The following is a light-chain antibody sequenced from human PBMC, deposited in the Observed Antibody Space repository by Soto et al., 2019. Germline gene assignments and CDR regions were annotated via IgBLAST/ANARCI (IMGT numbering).Light chain of an antibody. CDR1: QSIRSY. CDR3: QQYYSFPQT. J-gene: IGKJ1*01. CDR2: DAS. Sequence: DIQLTQSPSSLSASVGDKVTITCRASQSIRSYLNWVQQKPGKAPKLLIYDASSLQTGVPSRFSGSGSGTDFTLTISCLQSEDFATYYCQQYYSFPQTFGQGTKVDI. V-gene: IGKV1-39*01.